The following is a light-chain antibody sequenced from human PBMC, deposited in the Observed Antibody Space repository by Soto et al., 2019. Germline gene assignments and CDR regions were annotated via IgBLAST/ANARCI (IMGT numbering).Light chain of an antibody. CDR1: QSISSY. CDR2: AAS. Sequence: DIQMTQSPSSLSASVGDRVTITCRASQSISSYLNWYQQKPGKAPKLLIYAASSLQSGVPSRFXXSXSXTDFTLTISSLQPEDFATYYCQQSYSTLRTFGQGTKVEIK. V-gene: IGKV1-39*01. CDR3: QQSYSTLRT. J-gene: IGKJ1*01.